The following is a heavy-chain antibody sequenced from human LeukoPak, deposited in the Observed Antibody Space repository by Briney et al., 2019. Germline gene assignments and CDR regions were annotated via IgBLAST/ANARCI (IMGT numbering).Heavy chain of an antibody. CDR1: GASISSYY. CDR3: AGPFRSRFEY. D-gene: IGHD3-10*01. Sequence: SETLSLTCSVSGASISSYYWSWIRQPPGKGLEWIGYIYHSGSTKYNPSLKSRVAISVDTSKNQFSLKLSSVTAADTAVYYCAGPFRSRFEYWGQGTLVTVSS. V-gene: IGHV4-59*08. J-gene: IGHJ4*02. CDR2: IYHSGST.